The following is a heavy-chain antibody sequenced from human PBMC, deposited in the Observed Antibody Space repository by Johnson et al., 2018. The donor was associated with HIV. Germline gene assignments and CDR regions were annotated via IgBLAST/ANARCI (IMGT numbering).Heavy chain of an antibody. Sequence: QMLLVESGGGVVQPGRSLRLSCAASGFTFSSYAMHWVRQAPGKGLEWVAVISYDGSNTYYADSVKGRFTISRDNSKNTLYLQMNSLRAEDTAVYYCAKDRRTYNSSADAFDIWCQGTMVTVAS. D-gene: IGHD6-6*01. CDR3: AKDRRTYNSSADAFDI. V-gene: IGHV3-30-3*01. CDR1: GFTFSSYA. J-gene: IGHJ3*02. CDR2: ISYDGSNT.